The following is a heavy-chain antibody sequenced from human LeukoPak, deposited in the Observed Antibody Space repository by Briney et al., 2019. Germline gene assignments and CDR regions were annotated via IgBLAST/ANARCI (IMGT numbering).Heavy chain of an antibody. CDR3: AKELDYYGSGRSNWFDP. CDR1: GFTFSSYA. J-gene: IGHJ5*02. D-gene: IGHD3-10*01. Sequence: PGGSLRLSCAASGFTFSSYAMSWVRQAPGKGLEWVSAISGSGGSTYYADSVKGRFTISRDNSKNTLYLQMNSLRAEDTAVYYCAKELDYYGSGRSNWFDPWGQGTLVTVSS. CDR2: ISGSGGST. V-gene: IGHV3-23*01.